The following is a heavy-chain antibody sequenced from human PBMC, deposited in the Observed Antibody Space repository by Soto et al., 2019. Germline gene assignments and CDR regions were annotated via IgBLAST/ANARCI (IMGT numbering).Heavy chain of an antibody. V-gene: IGHV3-74*01. CDR2: GNSDGSRT. D-gene: IGHD6-19*01. J-gene: IGHJ6*02. CDR1: GFTFSSYW. Sequence: EVQLVESGGGLVQPGGSLRLSCEASGFTFSSYWMHWVRQAPGKGLVWVSRGNSDGSRTSYADSVKGRFTISRDNAKNTLYLQMNSLRAEDTAVYYCVRETSRSGGMDVWGQGTTVTVSS. CDR3: VRETSRSGGMDV.